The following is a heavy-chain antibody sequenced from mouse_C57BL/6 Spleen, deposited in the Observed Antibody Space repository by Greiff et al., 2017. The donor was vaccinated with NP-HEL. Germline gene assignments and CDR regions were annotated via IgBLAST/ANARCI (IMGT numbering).Heavy chain of an antibody. CDR3: ATGGEKTFDY. CDR2: IDPSDRYT. V-gene: IGHV1-50*01. CDR1: GYTFTSYW. Sequence: VQLQQPGAELVKPGASVKLSCKASGYTFTSYWMQWVKQRPGQGLEWIGEIDPSDRYTNSNQQFKGKATLTVDTSSSTAYMQLSSLTSEDSAVYYCATGGEKTFDYWGQGTTLTVSS. J-gene: IGHJ2*01.